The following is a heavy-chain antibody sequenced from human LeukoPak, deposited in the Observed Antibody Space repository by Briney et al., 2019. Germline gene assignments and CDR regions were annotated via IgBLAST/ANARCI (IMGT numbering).Heavy chain of an antibody. CDR3: AKGYCSSTSCPYYYYYGMDV. Sequence: PGGSLRLSCAASGFTFSSYGMHWVRQAPGKGLEWVAVIYYDGSNKYYADSVKGRFTISRDNSKNTLYLQMNSLRAEDTAVYYCAKGYCSSTSCPYYYYYGMDVWGQGTTVTVSS. D-gene: IGHD2-2*01. J-gene: IGHJ6*02. CDR2: IYYDGSNK. CDR1: GFTFSSYG. V-gene: IGHV3-33*06.